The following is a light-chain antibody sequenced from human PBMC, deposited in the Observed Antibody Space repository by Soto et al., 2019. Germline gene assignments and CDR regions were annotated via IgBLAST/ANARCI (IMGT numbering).Light chain of an antibody. CDR2: EVS. Sequence: QSALTQPASVSGSPGQSITISCTGTSSDVGGYNYVSWYQQHPGKAPKLMIYEVSNRPSGVSNRFSGSKSGNTASLSLSGLQAVDEADYYCISYTSSSTPVVFGGGTKLTVL. J-gene: IGLJ2*01. CDR3: ISYTSSSTPVV. V-gene: IGLV2-14*01. CDR1: SSDVGGYNY.